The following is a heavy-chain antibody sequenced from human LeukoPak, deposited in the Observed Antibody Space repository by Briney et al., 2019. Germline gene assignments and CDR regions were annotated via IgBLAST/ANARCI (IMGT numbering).Heavy chain of an antibody. CDR3: ARYDSRGSASTKFDY. CDR2: VFYNGNS. J-gene: IGHJ4*02. CDR1: GDSISGFY. D-gene: IGHD3-3*01. V-gene: IGHV4-59*01. Sequence: SETLSLTCTVSGDSISGFYWNWIRQPPGKGLEWLGYVFYNGNSDYNPSLKSRVSISADMSKNLLSLKLTSVTAADTAVYYCARYDSRGSASTKFDYWGPGIQVTVSS.